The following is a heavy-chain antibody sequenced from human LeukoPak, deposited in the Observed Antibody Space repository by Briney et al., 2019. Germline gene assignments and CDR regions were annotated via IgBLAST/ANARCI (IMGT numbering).Heavy chain of an antibody. CDR3: ARDRYSGGGKGGYFQH. CDR2: ISAYNDNT. Sequence: ASVKVSCKASGYTFTSYGISWVRQAPGQGLEWMGWISAYNDNTNYAQKLQGRVTMTTDTSTSTAYMELRSLRSDDTAVYYRARDRYSGGGKGGYFQHWGQGTLVTVSS. J-gene: IGHJ1*01. D-gene: IGHD4-23*01. V-gene: IGHV1-18*01. CDR1: GYTFTSYG.